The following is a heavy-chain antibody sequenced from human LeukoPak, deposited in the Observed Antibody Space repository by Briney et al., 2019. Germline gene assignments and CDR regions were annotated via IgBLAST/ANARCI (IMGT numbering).Heavy chain of an antibody. Sequence: GGSLRLSCAASGFTFSSYGMSWVRQAPGKGLEWVSAISGGGSSTYYADSVKGRFTISRDDSKNTLYLHMNSLRAEDTAVYYCAKDPTHYRVWDYYETIGLSYWGQGTLVTVSS. CDR3: AKDPTHYRVWDYYETIGLSY. V-gene: IGHV3-23*01. CDR1: GFTFSSYG. CDR2: ISGGGSST. J-gene: IGHJ4*02. D-gene: IGHD3-22*01.